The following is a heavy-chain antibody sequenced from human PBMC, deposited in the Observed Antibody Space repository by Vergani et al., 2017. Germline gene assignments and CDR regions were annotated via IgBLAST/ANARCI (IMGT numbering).Heavy chain of an antibody. Sequence: EVQLVESGGGLVQPGGSLRLSCAASGFTFSSYWMHWVRQAPGKGLVWVSRINSDGSSTSYADSVKGRFTISRDNAKNTLYLQMNSLRTEDTALYYCASRSSSYYYYGMDVWGQGTTVTVSS. CDR2: INSDGSST. V-gene: IGHV3-74*02. CDR3: ASRSSSYYYYGMDV. CDR1: GFTFSSYW. J-gene: IGHJ6*02. D-gene: IGHD6-6*01.